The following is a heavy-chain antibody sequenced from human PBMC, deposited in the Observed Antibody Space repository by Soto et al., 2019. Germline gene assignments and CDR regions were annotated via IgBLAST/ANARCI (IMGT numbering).Heavy chain of an antibody. CDR1: GFTFRSYW. CDR3: AKYMVRGVTTRCYFDY. CDR2: INRDGSST. D-gene: IGHD3-10*01. J-gene: IGHJ4*02. Sequence: GGSLRLSCAASGFTFRSYWMHWVRQAPGKGLVWVSRINRDGSSTSYADSVKGRVTISRDNSKSTLYLQMNSLRAEDTAVYYCAKYMVRGVTTRCYFDYWGQGTLVTVS. V-gene: IGHV3-74*01.